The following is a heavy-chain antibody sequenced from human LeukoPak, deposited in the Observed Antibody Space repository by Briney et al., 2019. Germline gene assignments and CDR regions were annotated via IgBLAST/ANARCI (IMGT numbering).Heavy chain of an antibody. V-gene: IGHV4-59*01. D-gene: IGHD1-1*01. CDR3: ARNEDR. J-gene: IGHJ4*02. CDR1: GASISSYY. Sequence: SETLSLTCTVSGASISSYYWSWIRQPPGKGLEWVGYIYYTGSTNYNPSLKSRVTMSVDTSKNQFSLKLSSVTAADTAVYYCARNEDRWGQGALVTVPS. CDR2: IYYTGST.